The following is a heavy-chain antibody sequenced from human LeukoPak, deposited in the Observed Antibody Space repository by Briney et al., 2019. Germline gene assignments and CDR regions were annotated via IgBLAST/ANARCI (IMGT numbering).Heavy chain of an antibody. J-gene: IGHJ3*02. CDR2: INPNSGGT. V-gene: IGHV1-2*02. CDR3: ARDKRTWAPTDAFDI. Sequence: ASVKVSCKASGYTFTGYYMHWVRQAPGQGLEWMGWINPNSGGTNCAQKFQGGVTMTRDTSISTAYMELSRLRSDDTAVYYCARDKRTWAPTDAFDIWGQGTMVTVSS. CDR1: GYTFTGYY.